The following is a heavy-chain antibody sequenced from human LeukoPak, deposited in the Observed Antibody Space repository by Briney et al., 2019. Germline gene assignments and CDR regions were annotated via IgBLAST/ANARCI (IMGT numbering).Heavy chain of an antibody. CDR2: IYHSGST. J-gene: IGHJ5*02. Sequence: GSLRLSCAASGFIFSNYGMNWVRQAPGKGLEWIGSIYHSGSTYYNPSLKSRVTISVDTSRNQFSLNLSSVTAADTAVYYCARHYGPWGQGTLVAVSS. V-gene: IGHV4-39*01. CDR3: ARHYGP. CDR1: GFIFSNYG. D-gene: IGHD4-17*01.